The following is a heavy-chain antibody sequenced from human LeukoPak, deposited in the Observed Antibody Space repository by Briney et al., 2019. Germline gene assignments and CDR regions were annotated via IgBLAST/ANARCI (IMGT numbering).Heavy chain of an antibody. Sequence: GGSLRHSCAASGFTFDHYSMNWVRQAPGKGLEWVGFIRGSVYGGATEYAASVKGRFTVSTDASKTIGYLQMTSLKTEDTAIYYCARESPKYVFDSWGQGTLVTVSS. CDR1: GFTFDHYS. CDR3: ARESPKYVFDS. D-gene: IGHD2-8*01. V-gene: IGHV3-49*04. J-gene: IGHJ4*02. CDR2: IRGSVYGGAT.